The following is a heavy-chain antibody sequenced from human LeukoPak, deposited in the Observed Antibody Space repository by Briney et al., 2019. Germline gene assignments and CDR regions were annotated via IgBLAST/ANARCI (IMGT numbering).Heavy chain of an antibody. D-gene: IGHD6-6*01. CDR1: GFTFSNYG. CDR2: ISDDSRST. J-gene: IGHJ4*02. Sequence: GGSLRPSCAASGFTFSNYGMSWVRQAPGKGLEWVAAISDDSRSTYYADSVKGRFTISKDNSKKTLSLQMNNLRAEDTAVYYCAKRVPYSSSSVYFDYWGQGTLVTVSS. CDR3: AKRVPYSSSSVYFDY. V-gene: IGHV3-23*01.